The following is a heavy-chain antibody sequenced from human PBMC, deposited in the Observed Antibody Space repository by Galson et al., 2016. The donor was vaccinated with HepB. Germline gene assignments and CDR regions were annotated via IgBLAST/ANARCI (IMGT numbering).Heavy chain of an antibody. CDR1: GYSFTSYW. V-gene: IGHV5-51*01. Sequence: QSGAEVKKPGESLKISCQTSGYSFTSYWIGWVRQVPGKGLEYVGIIYPDDSDTTYSPSFQGQVTISADKSVKTTYLQWNNLKASDTAMYYCARVPGDFDSGGYYLDKFDSWGQGTQVVVSS. D-gene: IGHD3-22*01. CDR3: ARVPGDFDSGGYYLDKFDS. J-gene: IGHJ4*02. CDR2: IYPDDSDT.